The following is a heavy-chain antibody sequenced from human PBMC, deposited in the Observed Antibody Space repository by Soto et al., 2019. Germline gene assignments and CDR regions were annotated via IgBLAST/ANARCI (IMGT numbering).Heavy chain of an antibody. D-gene: IGHD3-10*01. J-gene: IGHJ4*02. V-gene: IGHV4-39*01. Sequence: SETLSLTCTVSGGSISSSSYYWGWIRQPPGKGLEWIGSIYYSGSTYYNPSLKSRVTISVDTSKNQFSLKLSSVTAADTAVYYCAAGVRGGADYWGQGTLVTVSS. CDR2: IYYSGST. CDR3: AAGVRGGADY. CDR1: GGSISSSSYY.